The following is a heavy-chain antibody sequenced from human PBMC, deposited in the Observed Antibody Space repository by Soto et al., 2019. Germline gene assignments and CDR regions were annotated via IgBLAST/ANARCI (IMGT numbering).Heavy chain of an antibody. CDR1: GYTFTSYD. CDR3: ARLGPGSSGWYGYNYYYGMDV. D-gene: IGHD6-19*01. V-gene: IGHV1-8*01. Sequence: ASVKVSCKDSGYTFTSYDINRVRQATGQGLEWMGWMNPNSGNTGYAQKFQGRVTMTRNTSISTAYMEPSSLRSEDTAVYYCARLGPGSSGWYGYNYYYGMDVWGQGTTVTVSS. J-gene: IGHJ6*02. CDR2: MNPNSGNT.